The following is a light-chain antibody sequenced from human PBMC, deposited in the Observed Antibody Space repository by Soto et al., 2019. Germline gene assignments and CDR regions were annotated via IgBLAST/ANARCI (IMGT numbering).Light chain of an antibody. Sequence: QSVLTQPASVSGSPGQSITISCTGTSSDVGGYNSVSWYQQHPDKAPQLMIFDVSYRPSGISDRFSGSKSGNTASLTISGLQAEDEADYYCSSYTSANTLVFGGGTKVTVL. J-gene: IGLJ2*01. CDR3: SSYTSANTLV. CDR1: SSDVGGYNS. CDR2: DVS. V-gene: IGLV2-14*03.